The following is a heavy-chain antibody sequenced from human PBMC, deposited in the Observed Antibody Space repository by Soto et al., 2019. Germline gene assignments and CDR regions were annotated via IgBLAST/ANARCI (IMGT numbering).Heavy chain of an antibody. D-gene: IGHD2-15*01. V-gene: IGHV1-8*01. Sequence: ASVKVSCKASGDTFTSYEINWVRQATGQGLEWMGWVNPNSGNTGYAQKFQGRVTMTRNTSISTGYMELSSLRSEDTAVYYCARLGSCSGGSCRRGNWFDLWGQGTLVTVSS. CDR1: GDTFTSYE. CDR2: VNPNSGNT. CDR3: ARLGSCSGGSCRRGNWFDL. J-gene: IGHJ5*02.